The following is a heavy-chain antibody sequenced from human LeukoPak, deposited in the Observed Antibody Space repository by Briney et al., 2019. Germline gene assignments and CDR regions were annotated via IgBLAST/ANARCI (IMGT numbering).Heavy chain of an antibody. CDR2: IYYSGSKST. CDR3: ARDLGDFDYGGYGWFDP. CDR1: GGSISGYY. Sequence: SETLSLTCTVSGGSISGYYWSWIRQPPGRGQEWIGYIYYSGSKSTNYNPSLQSRITMSVDTSKNQLSLKLSSVTAADTAVYYCARDLGDFDYGGYGWFDPWGQGTLVTVSS. J-gene: IGHJ5*02. D-gene: IGHD4-23*01. V-gene: IGHV4-59*01.